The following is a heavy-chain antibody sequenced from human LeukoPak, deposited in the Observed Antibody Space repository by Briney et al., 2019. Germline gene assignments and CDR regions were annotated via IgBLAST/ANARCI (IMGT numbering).Heavy chain of an antibody. V-gene: IGHV3-74*01. CDR3: ARGRPHGNDY. CDR2: IASDGSST. D-gene: IGHD4-23*01. Sequence: GGSLRLSCAASGFTFSSYGMHWVRQAPGKGLVWVSRIASDGSSTTYADSVKGRFSISRDNAKNTLYLQMNSLRVEDTAVYYCARGRPHGNDYWGQGTLVTVSS. CDR1: GFTFSSYG. J-gene: IGHJ4*02.